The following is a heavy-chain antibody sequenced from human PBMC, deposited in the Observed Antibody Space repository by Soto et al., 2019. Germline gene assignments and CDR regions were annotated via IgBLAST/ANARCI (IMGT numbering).Heavy chain of an antibody. CDR1: GFSLSTSGVG. Sequence: QITLKESGPTLVKPTQTLTLTCTFSGFSLSTSGVGVGWIRQPPGKALEWLALIYWDDDKRYSPSLKSRLTITKYTSKDQVVLTMTNMDPVDTATYYCAHRPSGSGGSCYDYWGQGTLVTVSS. CDR2: IYWDDDK. J-gene: IGHJ4*02. D-gene: IGHD2-15*01. V-gene: IGHV2-5*02. CDR3: AHRPSGSGGSCYDY.